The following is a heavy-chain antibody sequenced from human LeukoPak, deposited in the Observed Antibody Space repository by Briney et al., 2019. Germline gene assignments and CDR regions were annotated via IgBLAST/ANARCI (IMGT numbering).Heavy chain of an antibody. V-gene: IGHV1-18*01. CDR2: ISTYNGNT. CDR3: ASQGPKQLVGWFDP. D-gene: IGHD6-13*01. J-gene: IGHJ5*02. Sequence: GASVKVSCKASGYTFTSHGISWVRQAPGQGLEWMGWISTYNGNTNYAQKLQGRVSMTTDTSTSTAYMDLRSLRSDDTAVYYCASQGPKQLVGWFDPWGQGTLVTVSS. CDR1: GYTFTSHG.